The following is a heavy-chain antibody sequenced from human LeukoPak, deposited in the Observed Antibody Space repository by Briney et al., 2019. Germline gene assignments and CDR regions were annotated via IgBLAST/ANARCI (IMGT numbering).Heavy chain of an antibody. V-gene: IGHV3-30-3*01. Sequence: GGSLRLSCAASGFTFSSHAMHWVRQAPGKGLEWVAVISYDGSNKYYADSVKGRFTISRDNSKNTLYLQMNSLRAEDAAVYYCANWNYDIDYWGQGTLVTVSS. CDR3: ANWNYDIDY. J-gene: IGHJ4*02. D-gene: IGHD1-7*01. CDR2: ISYDGSNK. CDR1: GFTFSSHA.